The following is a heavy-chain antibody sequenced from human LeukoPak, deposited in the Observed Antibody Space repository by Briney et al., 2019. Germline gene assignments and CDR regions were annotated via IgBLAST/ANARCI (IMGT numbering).Heavy chain of an antibody. Sequence: ASVKVSWKASGGSFSSYAISWVRQAPGQGLEWMGGIMPIFGTANYAQKFQGRVTITADKSTSTAYMELSSLRAEDTALYYCARLGGSYAGYWGRSDYYYMDVWGKGTTVTVSS. CDR3: ARLGGSYAGYWGRSDYYYMDV. CDR2: IMPIFGTA. D-gene: IGHD1-26*01. V-gene: IGHV1-69*06. J-gene: IGHJ6*03. CDR1: GGSFSSYA.